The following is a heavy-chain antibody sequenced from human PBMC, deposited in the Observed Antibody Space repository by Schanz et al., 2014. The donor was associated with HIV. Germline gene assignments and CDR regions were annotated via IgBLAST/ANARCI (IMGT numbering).Heavy chain of an antibody. CDR1: GFTFSNYA. Sequence: QVHLVESGGGVVQPGASLRLSCAGSGFTFSNYAMHWVRQAPGKGLEWVAVIWHDGSKKYYADSVKGRFTISRDNSKNTLYVQMNSLRAEDRALYYCARDWRPNYDFWSGSIGVIGMDVWGQGTMVTVSS. J-gene: IGHJ6*02. V-gene: IGHV3-33*08. CDR2: IWHDGSKK. CDR3: ARDWRPNYDFWSGSIGVIGMDV. D-gene: IGHD3-3*01.